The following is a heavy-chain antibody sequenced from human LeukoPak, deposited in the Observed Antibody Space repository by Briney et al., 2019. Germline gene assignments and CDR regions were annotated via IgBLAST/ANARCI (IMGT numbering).Heavy chain of an antibody. CDR3: AATASNWFDP. D-gene: IGHD5-18*01. CDR2: IYYSGNT. V-gene: IGHV4-30-4*08. J-gene: IGHJ5*02. CDR1: GGSISSGDFY. Sequence: SQTLSLTCTVSGGSISSGDFYWTWIRQPPGKGLEWIGYIYYSGNTYYNPSLKSRVTISVDTSKNQFSLKLGSVTAADTAVYYCAATASNWFDPWGQGTLVTVSS.